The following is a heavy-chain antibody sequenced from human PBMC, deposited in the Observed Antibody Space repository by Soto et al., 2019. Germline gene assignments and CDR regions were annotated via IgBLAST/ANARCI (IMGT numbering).Heavy chain of an antibody. CDR3: ARDRGVAPPVACNTHHYHYMDV. CDR1: GYSFTNYG. V-gene: IGHV1-18*01. CDR2: ISAFNGNT. D-gene: IGHD6-19*01. Sequence: QDQLVQSGAEVKKPGASVTVSCKASGYSFTNYGITWVRQAPGQGLEWMGWISAFNGNTHYAQKLQGRVTMTTDAATSTAYMGLRGLRSDDTAVDYCARDRGVAPPVACNTHHYHYMDVWGKGTTVIVSS. J-gene: IGHJ6*03.